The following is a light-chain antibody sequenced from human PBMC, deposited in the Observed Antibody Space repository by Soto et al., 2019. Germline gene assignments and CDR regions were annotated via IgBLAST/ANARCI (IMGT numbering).Light chain of an antibody. CDR3: QQYNNWHQT. CDR1: QSLRSS. J-gene: IGKJ1*01. V-gene: IGKV3-15*01. Sequence: EIMMTPSHDTLSVSLGERAPLSCRASQSLRSSLAWYQQKPGQAPRLLIYDASTRATGIPARFSGSGSGTDFTLTISGLQSEDFAVYYCQQYNNWHQTCGHGTKVDIK. CDR2: DAS.